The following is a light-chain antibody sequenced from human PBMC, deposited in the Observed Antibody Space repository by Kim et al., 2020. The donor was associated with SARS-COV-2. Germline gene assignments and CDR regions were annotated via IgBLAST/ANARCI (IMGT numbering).Light chain of an antibody. CDR2: GRN. J-gene: IGLJ2*01. V-gene: IGLV3-19*01. Sequence: SSELTQDPAVSVALGHTVRITCQGDSLRSYYATWYQQKPGQAPVLVIYGRNSRPSGIPDRFSGSSSGNTASLTITGTQAGDEADYYCNSRDSNDNVVFGGGTQLTVL. CDR3: NSRDSNDNVV. CDR1: SLRSYY.